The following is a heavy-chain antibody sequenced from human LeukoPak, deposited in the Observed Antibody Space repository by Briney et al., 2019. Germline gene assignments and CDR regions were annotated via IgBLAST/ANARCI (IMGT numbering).Heavy chain of an antibody. D-gene: IGHD1-1*01. J-gene: IGHJ4*02. CDR3: AREPDNWNDDY. V-gene: IGHV1-2*02. Sequence: ASVKVSCKASGYTFTGYYMHWVRQAPGQGLEWMGWINPNSGGTNYAQTFQGRVTMTRDTSISTAYMELSRLRSDDTAVYYCAREPDNWNDDYWGQGTLVTASS. CDR2: INPNSGGT. CDR1: GYTFTGYY.